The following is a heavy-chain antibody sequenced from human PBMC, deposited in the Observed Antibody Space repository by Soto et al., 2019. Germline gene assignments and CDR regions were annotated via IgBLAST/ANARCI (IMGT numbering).Heavy chain of an antibody. CDR1: GYRFTSYW. CDR3: ARMDYYDSSGYREKYYYYGMDV. D-gene: IGHD3-22*01. J-gene: IGHJ6*02. Sequence: PGESLKISCKCSGYRFTSYWISWVRQMPGKGLEWMGRIDPSDSYTNYSPSFQGHVTISADKSISTAYLQWSSLKASDTAMYYCARMDYYDSSGYREKYYYYGMDVWGQGTTVTVSS. V-gene: IGHV5-10-1*01. CDR2: IDPSDSYT.